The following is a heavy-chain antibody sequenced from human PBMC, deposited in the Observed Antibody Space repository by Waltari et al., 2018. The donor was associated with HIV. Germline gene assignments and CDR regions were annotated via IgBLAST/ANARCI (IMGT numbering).Heavy chain of an antibody. CDR1: GGSVTNYY. Sequence: QLQLQESGPGLAKPSETLSLTCTVSGGSVTNYYWSWIRQPPGKGLEWIGYLYHRGSTNYNPALKSRVTTSVDTSKNRFSLNLTSVTAADTAVYYCARHSGSMGGAFDVWGQGTMVTVSS. CDR2: LYHRGST. V-gene: IGHV4-59*08. D-gene: IGHD3-10*01. J-gene: IGHJ3*01. CDR3: ARHSGSMGGAFDV.